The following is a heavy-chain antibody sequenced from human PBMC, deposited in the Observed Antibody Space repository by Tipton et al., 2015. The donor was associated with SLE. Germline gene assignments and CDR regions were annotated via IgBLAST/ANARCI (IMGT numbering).Heavy chain of an antibody. J-gene: IGHJ4*02. CDR1: GGSISSFY. D-gene: IGHD6-19*01. CDR2: IYHTGST. Sequence: TLSLTCTVSGGSISSFYWSWIRQPPGEGLEWIGHIYHTGSTNYNPSLKSRVTISVDTSKNQFSLKLSSVTAADTAVYYCARHGRSGWSGYFDSWGQGILVTVS. V-gene: IGHV4-59*08. CDR3: ARHGRSGWSGYFDS.